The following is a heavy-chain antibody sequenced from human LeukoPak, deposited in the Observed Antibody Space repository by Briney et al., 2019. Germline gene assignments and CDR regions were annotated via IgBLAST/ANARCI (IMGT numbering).Heavy chain of an antibody. D-gene: IGHD2-2*01. CDR3: ARRPYCSSTSCAYDP. J-gene: IGHJ5*02. Sequence: SETLSLTCAVSGGSFSGYYWSWIRQPPGKGLEWIGEINHSGSTNYNPSLKSRVTISVDTSKNQFSLKMSSVTAADTAVYYCARRPYCSSTSCAYDPWGQGTLVTVCS. V-gene: IGHV4-34*01. CDR2: INHSGST. CDR1: GGSFSGYY.